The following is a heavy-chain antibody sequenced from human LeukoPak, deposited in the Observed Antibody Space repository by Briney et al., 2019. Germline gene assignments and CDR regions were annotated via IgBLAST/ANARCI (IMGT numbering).Heavy chain of an antibody. CDR1: GFTFSSYG. D-gene: IGHD3-10*02. J-gene: IGHJ4*02. CDR3: AFFPRPKWSGSLESDY. V-gene: IGHV3-30*03. Sequence: PGRSLRLSCAASGFTFSSYGMHWVRQAPGKGLEWVAVISYDGSNKYYADSVKGRFTISRDNSKNTLYLQMNSLRAEDTAVYYCAFFPRPKWSGSLESDYWGQGTLVTVSS. CDR2: ISYDGSNK.